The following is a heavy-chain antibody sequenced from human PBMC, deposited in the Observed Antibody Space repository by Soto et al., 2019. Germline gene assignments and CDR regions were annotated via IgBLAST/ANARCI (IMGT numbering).Heavy chain of an antibody. J-gene: IGHJ4*02. CDR2: ISGSGGST. D-gene: IGHD3-10*01. V-gene: IGHV3-23*01. CDR3: AKDMVRGVAYFDY. CDR1: GFTFSSYA. Sequence: GGSLRLSCAASGFTFSSYAMSWGRQAPGKGLEWVSAISGSGGSTYYADSVKGRFTISRDNSKNTLYLQMNSLRAEDTAVYYCAKDMVRGVAYFDYWGQGTLVTVSS.